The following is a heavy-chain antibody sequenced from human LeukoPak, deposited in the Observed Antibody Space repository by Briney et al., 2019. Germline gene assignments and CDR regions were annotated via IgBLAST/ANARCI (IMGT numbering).Heavy chain of an antibody. D-gene: IGHD1-26*01. CDR2: ISYDGSNK. Sequence: GGSLRLSCAASGFTFSSYGMHWVRQAPGKGLEWVAVISYDGSNKYYADSVKGRFTISRDNSKNTLYLQMNSLRAEDTAVYYRAKGIVGATWHDFTDYWGQGTLVTVSS. CDR1: GFTFSSYG. V-gene: IGHV3-30*18. J-gene: IGHJ4*02. CDR3: AKGIVGATWHDFTDY.